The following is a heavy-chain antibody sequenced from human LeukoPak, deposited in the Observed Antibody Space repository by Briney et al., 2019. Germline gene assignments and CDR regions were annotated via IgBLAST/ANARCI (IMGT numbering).Heavy chain of an antibody. CDR3: ARGDLEMATMSFDY. CDR2: IYHSGST. D-gene: IGHD5-24*01. CDR1: GGSISSGGYS. J-gene: IGHJ4*02. Sequence: SETLSLTCAVSGGSISSGGYSWSWIRQPPGKGLEWIGCIYHSGSTYYNPSLKSRVTISVDRSKNQFSLKLSSVTAADTAVYYCARGDLEMATMSFDYWGQGTLVTVSS. V-gene: IGHV4-30-2*01.